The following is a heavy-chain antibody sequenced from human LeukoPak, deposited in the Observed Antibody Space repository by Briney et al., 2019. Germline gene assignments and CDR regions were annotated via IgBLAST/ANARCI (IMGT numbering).Heavy chain of an antibody. CDR1: GLPFSVWG. Sequence: GGSLRLSCAASGLPFSVWGMHWVRQAPGKGPEWLALIGHDGTYTDYADSVKGRFTVSRDNSRNTVYLHINGLGAEDTAVYYCARDLGRGKYVDYWGRGALVVVSS. J-gene: IGHJ4*02. CDR2: IGHDGTYT. D-gene: IGHD7-27*01. CDR3: ARDLGRGKYVDY. V-gene: IGHV3-33*01.